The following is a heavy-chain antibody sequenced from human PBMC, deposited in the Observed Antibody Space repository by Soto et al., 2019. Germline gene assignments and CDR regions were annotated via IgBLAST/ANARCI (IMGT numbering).Heavy chain of an antibody. Sequence: QVQLQESGPGLVKPSGTLSLTCAVSGGSISSSNWWSWVSQPPGKGLEWIGEIYHSGSTNYNPSLKSRVTISVDKSKNQFSLKLSSVTAADTAVYYCARDNGGSYYGSAFDYWGQGTLVTVSS. D-gene: IGHD1-26*01. CDR1: GGSISSSNW. J-gene: IGHJ4*02. V-gene: IGHV4-4*02. CDR3: ARDNGGSYYGSAFDY. CDR2: IYHSGST.